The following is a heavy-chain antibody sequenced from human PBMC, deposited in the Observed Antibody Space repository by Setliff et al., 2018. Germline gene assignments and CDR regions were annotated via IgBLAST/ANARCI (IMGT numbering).Heavy chain of an antibody. CDR2: IYRTGTT. D-gene: IGHD3-3*01. V-gene: IGHV4-38-2*02. J-gene: IGHJ3*02. CDR3: ARDRPDYDFWSGSNAFDI. CDR1: GYSISSGYY. Sequence: PSETLSLTCGVSGYSISSGYYWGWIRQPPGKGLEWIGSIYRTGTTHYNPSLKSRVTMSVDTSKNQFSLKLSPVTAADTAVYYCARDRPDYDFWSGSNAFDIWGQGTMGTVSS.